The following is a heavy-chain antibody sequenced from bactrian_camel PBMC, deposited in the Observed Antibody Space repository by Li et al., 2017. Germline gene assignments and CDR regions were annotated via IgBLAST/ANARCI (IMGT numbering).Heavy chain of an antibody. J-gene: IGHJ4*01. CDR1: GYAYARSC. D-gene: IGHD2*01. CDR3: AADRDRTNNYCYNTPTNVDAYNY. CDR2: ITSDGRT. Sequence: VQLVESGGGSVQPGGSLRLSCAASGYAYARSCMVWFRQASGKEREGVADITSDGRTSYADSVKGRFIISRDNAKNALYLQMNSLKPEDTAMYYCAADRDRTNNYCYNTPTNVDAYNYWGQGTQVTVS. V-gene: IGHV3S53*01.